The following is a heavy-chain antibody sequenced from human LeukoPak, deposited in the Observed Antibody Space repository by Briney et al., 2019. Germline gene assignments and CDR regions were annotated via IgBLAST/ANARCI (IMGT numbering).Heavy chain of an antibody. CDR3: ARDRGVAVAGHYSYYGLDV. J-gene: IGHJ6*02. CDR1: GGSISSSYYY. Sequence: PSETLSLTCTVSGGSISSSYYYWGWIRQHPGKGLEWIGNIYYNGSAYYNPSLKSRVTISVDTSKNQFSLKLNSVIAADTAVYHCARDRGVAVAGHYSYYGLDVWGQGTTVTVSS. CDR2: IYYNGSA. V-gene: IGHV4-31*03. D-gene: IGHD3-10*01.